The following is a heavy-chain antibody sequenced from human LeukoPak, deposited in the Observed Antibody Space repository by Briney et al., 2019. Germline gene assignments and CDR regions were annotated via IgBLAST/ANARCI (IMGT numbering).Heavy chain of an antibody. V-gene: IGHV3-21*01. CDR3: ARGEMATIYDFDY. D-gene: IGHD5-24*01. J-gene: IGHJ4*02. CDR2: ISSSSSYI. Sequence: PGGSLRLSCAASGFTFSSYSMNWVRQAPGKGLEWVSSISSSSSYIYYADSVKGRFTISRDNAKNSLYLQMNSLRAEDTAVYYCARGEMATIYDFDYWGQGTLVTVSS. CDR1: GFTFSSYS.